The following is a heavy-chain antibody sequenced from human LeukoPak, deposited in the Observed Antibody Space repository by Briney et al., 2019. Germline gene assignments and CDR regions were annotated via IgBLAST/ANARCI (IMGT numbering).Heavy chain of an antibody. CDR2: IRYDGSSK. CDR3: AKMCLDYYASSGYYGYFDY. CDR1: GFTFSSYG. D-gene: IGHD3-22*01. J-gene: IGHJ4*02. V-gene: IGHV3-30*02. Sequence: PGGSLRLSCAASGFTFSSYGMHWVRQAPGKGLEWVAFIRYDGSSKYYADSVKGRFTISRDNSKNTLYLQMNSLRAEDTAVYYCAKMCLDYYASSGYYGYFDYWGQGTLVTVSS.